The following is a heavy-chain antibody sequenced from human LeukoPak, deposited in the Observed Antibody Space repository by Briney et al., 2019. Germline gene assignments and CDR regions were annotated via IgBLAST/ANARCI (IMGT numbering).Heavy chain of an antibody. V-gene: IGHV1-69*01. Sequence: SVKVSCKASGGTFSSYAISWVRQAPGQGLEWMGGIIPIFGTANYAQKFQGRVTITADESTSTAYMELSSLRSEDTAVYYCARDHGYDYVWGSYTAVGAFDIWGQGTMVTVSS. CDR1: GGTFSSYA. D-gene: IGHD3-16*01. CDR3: ARDHGYDYVWGSYTAVGAFDI. CDR2: IIPIFGTA. J-gene: IGHJ3*02.